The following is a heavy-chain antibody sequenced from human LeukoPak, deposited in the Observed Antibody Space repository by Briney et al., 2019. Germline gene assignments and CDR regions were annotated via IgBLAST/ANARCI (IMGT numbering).Heavy chain of an antibody. J-gene: IGHJ5*02. V-gene: IGHV1-8*01. Sequence: ASVTVSFKASGYSFTDYNINWVRQAGGQGLECMGEMNPDSGDTLYVQKFRGRVTLTRNIYMMTAYMEIHNLRSDDTAVYYCARGRLGGFHPWGQGTLVTVSS. CDR2: MNPDSGDT. CDR1: GYSFTDYN. CDR3: ARGRLGGFHP.